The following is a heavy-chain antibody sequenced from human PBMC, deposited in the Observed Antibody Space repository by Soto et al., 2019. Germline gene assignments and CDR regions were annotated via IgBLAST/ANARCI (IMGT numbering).Heavy chain of an antibody. V-gene: IGHV1-18*01. J-gene: IGHJ4*02. CDR3: ARVLLGCSGGSCYLYYFDY. D-gene: IGHD2-15*01. Sequence: GASVKVSCKASGYTFTSYGISWVRQAPGQGLEWMGWISAYNGNTNYAQKLQGRVTMTTDTSTSTAYMELRSLRSDDTAVYYCARVLLGCSGGSCYLYYFDYWGQGPLVTVSS. CDR2: ISAYNGNT. CDR1: GYTFTSYG.